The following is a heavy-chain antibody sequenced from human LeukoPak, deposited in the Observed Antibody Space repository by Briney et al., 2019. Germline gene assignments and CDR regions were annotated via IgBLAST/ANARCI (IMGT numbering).Heavy chain of an antibody. CDR1: GGSINRHY. CDR3: ASIWHDFWSGYVYDY. Sequence: SETLSLTCTVSGGSINRHYWSWIRQPPGKGLEWIGYIYYSGSTNYNPSLKSRVTISVDTSKNQFSLKLNSVTAADTAVYYCASIWHDFWSGYVYDYWGQGALVTVSS. V-gene: IGHV4-59*11. D-gene: IGHD3-3*01. J-gene: IGHJ4*02. CDR2: IYYSGST.